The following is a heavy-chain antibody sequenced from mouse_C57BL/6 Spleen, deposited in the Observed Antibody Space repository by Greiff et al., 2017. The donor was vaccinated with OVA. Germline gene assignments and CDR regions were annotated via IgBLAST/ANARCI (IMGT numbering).Heavy chain of an antibody. J-gene: IGHJ1*03. CDR3: ARGGTTVVDYWYFDV. V-gene: IGHV1-64*01. D-gene: IGHD1-1*01. Sequence: QVQLQQPGAELVKPGASVKLSCKASGYTFTSSWMHWVKQRPGQGLEWIGMIHPNSGSTNYNEKFKSKATLTVDKSSSTAYMQLSSLTSEDSAVYYCARGGTTVVDYWYFDVWGTGTTVTVSS. CDR2: IHPNSGST. CDR1: GYTFTSSW.